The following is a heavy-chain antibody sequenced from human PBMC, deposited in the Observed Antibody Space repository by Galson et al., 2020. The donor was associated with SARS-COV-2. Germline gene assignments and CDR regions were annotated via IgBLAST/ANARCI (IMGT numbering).Heavy chain of an antibody. CDR3: ARGGWRFGDPIYYYYYYMDV. Sequence: ASVKVSCKASGGTFSSYAISWVRQAPGQGLEWMGGIIPIFGTANYAQKFQGRVTITTDESTSTAYMELSSLRSEDTAVYYCARGGWRFGDPIYYYYYYMDVWGKGTTVTVSS. V-gene: IGHV1-69*05. J-gene: IGHJ6*03. D-gene: IGHD3-10*01. CDR1: GGTFSSYA. CDR2: IIPIFGTA.